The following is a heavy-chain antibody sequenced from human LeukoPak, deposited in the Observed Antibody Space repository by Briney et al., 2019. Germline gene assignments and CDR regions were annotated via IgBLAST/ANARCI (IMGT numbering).Heavy chain of an antibody. CDR3: ARGPPVLGY. J-gene: IGHJ4*02. D-gene: IGHD3-16*01. CDR2: INHSGST. V-gene: IGHV4-39*07. Sequence: PSETLSLTCTVSGGSISSTNCYWSWIRQPPGKGLEWIGEINHSGSTNYNPSLKSRVTISVDTPKNQFSLKLSSVTAADTAVYYCARGPPVLGYWGQGTLVTVSS. CDR1: GGSISSTNCY.